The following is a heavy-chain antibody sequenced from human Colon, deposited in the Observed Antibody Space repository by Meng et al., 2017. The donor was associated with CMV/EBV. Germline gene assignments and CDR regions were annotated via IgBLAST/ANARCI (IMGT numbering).Heavy chain of an antibody. V-gene: IGHV3-30*04. CDR1: GFTSRSYA. D-gene: IGHD5-18*01. Sequence: SGFTSRSYAMHWVRQAPGKGLEWVAVISYDGSNKYYADSVKGRFTISRDNSKNTLYLQMNSLRGEDTAVYYCAREPGYSYGHNYFDFWGQGTLVTVSS. CDR3: AREPGYSYGHNYFDF. CDR2: ISYDGSNK. J-gene: IGHJ4*02.